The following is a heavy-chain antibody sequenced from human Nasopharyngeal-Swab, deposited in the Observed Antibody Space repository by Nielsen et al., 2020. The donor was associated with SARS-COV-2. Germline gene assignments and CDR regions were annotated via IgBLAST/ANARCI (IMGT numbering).Heavy chain of an antibody. J-gene: IGHJ6*02. V-gene: IGHV3-7*01. D-gene: IGHD5-18*01. Sequence: GGSLRLSCAASRFTFSSYWMSWVRQAPGKGLEWVANIKQDGSEKYYVDSVKGRFTISRDNAKNSLYLQMNSLRAEDTAVYYCARLSAYGYGLEIYYYYYYGMDVWGQGTTVTVSS. CDR1: RFTFSSYW. CDR2: IKQDGSEK. CDR3: ARLSAYGYGLEIYYYYYYGMDV.